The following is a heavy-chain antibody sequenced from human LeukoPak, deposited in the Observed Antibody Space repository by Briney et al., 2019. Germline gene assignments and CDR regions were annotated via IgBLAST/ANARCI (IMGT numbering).Heavy chain of an antibody. J-gene: IGHJ6*02. CDR3: ARERRDGYNYYYYYGMDV. CDR1: GGSISSYY. D-gene: IGHD5-24*01. CDR2: IYYSGCT. Sequence: SETLSLTCTVSGGSISSYYWSWIRQPPGKGLEWIGYIYYSGCTNYNPSLKSRVTISVDTSKNQFSLKLSSVTAADTAVYYCARERRDGYNYYYYYGMDVWGQGTTVTVSS. V-gene: IGHV4-59*01.